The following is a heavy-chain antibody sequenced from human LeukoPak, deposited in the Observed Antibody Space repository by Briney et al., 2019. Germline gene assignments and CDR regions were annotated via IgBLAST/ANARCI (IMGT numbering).Heavy chain of an antibody. CDR1: GFTFSSYA. Sequence: PGGSLRLSCAASGFTFSSYAMSWVRQAPGKGLEWVSAISGSGGSTYYADSVKGRFTISRDNSKNTLYLQMNSLRAEDTAVYHCAKSYSGWYGYYFDYWGQGTLVTVSS. J-gene: IGHJ4*02. V-gene: IGHV3-23*01. D-gene: IGHD6-19*01. CDR3: AKSYSGWYGYYFDY. CDR2: ISGSGGST.